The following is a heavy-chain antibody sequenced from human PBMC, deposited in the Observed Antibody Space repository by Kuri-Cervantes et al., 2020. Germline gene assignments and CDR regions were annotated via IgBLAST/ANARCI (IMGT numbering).Heavy chain of an antibody. J-gene: IGHJ5*02. D-gene: IGHD6-19*01. CDR2: INHSGST. Sequence: GSLRLSCAVYGGSFSGYYWSWIRQPPGKGLEWIGEINHSGSTNYNPSLKSRVTISVDTSKNQFSLKLSSVTAADTAVYYCARGRRVFQWLVQGEGNWFDPWGQGTLVTVSS. CDR1: GGSFSGYY. CDR3: ARGRRVFQWLVQGEGNWFDP. V-gene: IGHV4-34*01.